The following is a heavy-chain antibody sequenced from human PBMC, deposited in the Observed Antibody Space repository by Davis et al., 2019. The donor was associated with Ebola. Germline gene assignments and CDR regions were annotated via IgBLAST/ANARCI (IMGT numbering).Heavy chain of an antibody. J-gene: IGHJ4*02. V-gene: IGHV7-4-1*02. CDR1: GYTFSNYA. D-gene: IGHD3-10*01. Sequence: AASVKVSCKASGYTFSNYAMNWVRQAPGQGLEWMGWINTNTGNPTYAQGFTGRFVFSLDTSASTTYLQISSLKAEDTAIYYCARDRGNFDYWGQGTLVTVSS. CDR3: ARDRGNFDY. CDR2: INTNTGNP.